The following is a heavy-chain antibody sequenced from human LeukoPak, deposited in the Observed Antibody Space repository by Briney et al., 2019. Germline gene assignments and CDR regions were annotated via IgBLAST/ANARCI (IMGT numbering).Heavy chain of an antibody. J-gene: IGHJ6*04. CDR3: AKDRCSSTSCYNPGAMDV. D-gene: IGHD2-2*02. CDR1: GFTFSNYG. V-gene: IGHV3-30*18. Sequence: GGSLRLSCAASGFTFSNYGMHWVRQAPGKGLQWVAVISYDGSNKYYADSVKGRFTISRDNSKNTLYLQMNSLRAEDTAVYYCAKDRCSSTSCYNPGAMDVWGKGTTVTVSS. CDR2: ISYDGSNK.